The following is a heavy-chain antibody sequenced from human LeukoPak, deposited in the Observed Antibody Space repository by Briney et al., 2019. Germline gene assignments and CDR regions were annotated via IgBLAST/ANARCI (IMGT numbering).Heavy chain of an antibody. V-gene: IGHV4-59*01. CDR1: GGSISSYY. CDR3: ARFACSSTSCYSVWFDP. J-gene: IGHJ5*02. Sequence: PSETLSLTCTVSGGSISSYYRSWIRQPPGKGLEWIGYIYYSGSTNYNPSLKSRVTISVDTSKNQFSLKLSSVTAADTAVYYCARFACSSTSCYSVWFDPWGQGTLVTVSS. D-gene: IGHD2-2*01. CDR2: IYYSGST.